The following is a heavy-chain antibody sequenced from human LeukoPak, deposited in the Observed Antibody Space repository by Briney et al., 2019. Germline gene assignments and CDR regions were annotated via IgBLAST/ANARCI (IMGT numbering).Heavy chain of an antibody. Sequence: SETLSLTCTVSGVSISNGGSISNYYWSWIRQPAGKGLEWIGRLYSTESTSYNPSLKSRVTMSLDTSKNQFSLNLSSVTAADTAVYYCARGSGIIPDSWGQGALVTVSS. CDR2: LYSTEST. D-gene: IGHD6-25*01. CDR1: GVSISNGGSISNYY. V-gene: IGHV4-4*07. CDR3: ARGSGIIPDS. J-gene: IGHJ4*02.